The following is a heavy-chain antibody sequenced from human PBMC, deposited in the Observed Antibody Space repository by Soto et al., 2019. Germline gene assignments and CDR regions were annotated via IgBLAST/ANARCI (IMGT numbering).Heavy chain of an antibody. CDR2: IDWEDEK. CDR3: ARLRVDSGGYHFDI. V-gene: IGHV2-70*01. CDR1: GFSLSTVSMC. Sequence: LTLTCSFSGFSLSTVSMCVSWIRQTPGKALEYLALIDWEDEKFYSASLKTRLTISKDTSKNQVVLTMTDMDPADTATYYCARLRVDSGGYHFDIWGQGTLVTVSS. J-gene: IGHJ4*02. D-gene: IGHD2-21*01.